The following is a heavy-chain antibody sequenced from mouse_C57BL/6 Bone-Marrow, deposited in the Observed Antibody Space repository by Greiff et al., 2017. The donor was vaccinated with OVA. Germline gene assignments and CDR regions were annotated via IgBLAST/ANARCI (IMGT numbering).Heavy chain of an antibody. Sequence: QVQLQQSGAELVKPGASVKLSCKASGYTFTSYWMQWVKQRPGQGLEWIGEIDPSDSYTNYNQKFKGKATLTVDTASSTAYMQLGSLTSEDSAVYYCAREKGVHRDWYFDYWGQGTTLTVSS. CDR2: IDPSDSYT. V-gene: IGHV1-50*01. CDR3: AREKGVHRDWYFDY. J-gene: IGHJ2*01. CDR1: GYTFTSYW.